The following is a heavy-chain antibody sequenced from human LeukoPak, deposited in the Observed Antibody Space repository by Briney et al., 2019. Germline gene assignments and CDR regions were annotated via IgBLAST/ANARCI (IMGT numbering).Heavy chain of an antibody. CDR3: AKEMWFYGSGSQRSGDY. D-gene: IGHD3-10*01. V-gene: IGHV3-30*02. CDR1: GFTFSYYG. Sequence: GGSMRLSCVASGFTFSYYGMHWVRQAPGKGLEWVAFIRYDGSNKYYADSVKGRFTISRDNSKNTLYLQMNSLRAEDTAVYYCAKEMWFYGSGSQRSGDYWGQGTPVTVSS. J-gene: IGHJ4*02. CDR2: IRYDGSNK.